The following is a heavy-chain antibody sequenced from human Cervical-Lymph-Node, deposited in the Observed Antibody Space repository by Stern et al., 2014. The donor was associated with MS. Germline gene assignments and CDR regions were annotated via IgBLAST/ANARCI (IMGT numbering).Heavy chain of an antibody. CDR1: GYTFTNYG. Sequence: QVQLVESGPEVKKPGASVKVSCKASGYTFTNYGLSWLRQAPGQGLERMGWISAYNGNTSYTQNLQDRVTMTTDTSTNTAYMELRSLRSDDTAAYFCARGGTTSAANYYYYGLDVWGQGTTVTVSS. CDR2: ISAYNGNT. V-gene: IGHV1-18*01. J-gene: IGHJ6*02. D-gene: IGHD3-16*01. CDR3: ARGGTTSAANYYYYGLDV.